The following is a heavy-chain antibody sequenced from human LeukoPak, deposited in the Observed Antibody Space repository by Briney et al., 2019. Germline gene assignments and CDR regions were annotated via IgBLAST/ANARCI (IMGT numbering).Heavy chain of an antibody. D-gene: IGHD3-22*01. CDR3: ASYDHYDSSGYFDY. CDR1: GYTFTGYY. V-gene: IGHV1-69*13. Sequence: ASVKVSCKASGYTFTGYYMHWVRQAPGQGLEWMGGIIPIFGTANYAQKFQGRVTITADESTSTAYMELSSLRSKDTAVYYCASYDHYDSSGYFDYWGQGTLVTVSS. J-gene: IGHJ4*02. CDR2: IIPIFGTA.